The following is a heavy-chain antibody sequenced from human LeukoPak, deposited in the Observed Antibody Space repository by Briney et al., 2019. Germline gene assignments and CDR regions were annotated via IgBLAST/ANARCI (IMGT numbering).Heavy chain of an antibody. CDR3: ARDDAAPGIIFDY. V-gene: IGHV3-74*03. CDR2: IHSDGSSR. J-gene: IGHJ4*02. CDR1: GFTFSSYW. D-gene: IGHD6-13*01. Sequence: GGSLRLSCAASGFTFSSYWMHWVRQAPGKGLVWVSRIHSDGSSRKYADSVRGRFTISRDNAKKTLYPQMNSLRAEDTAVYFCARDDAAPGIIFDYWGQGTLVTVSS.